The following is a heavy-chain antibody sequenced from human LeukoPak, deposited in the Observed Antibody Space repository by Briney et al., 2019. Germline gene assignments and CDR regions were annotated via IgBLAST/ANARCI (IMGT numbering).Heavy chain of an antibody. CDR1: GGSVSSGSYY. V-gene: IGHV4-61*01. D-gene: IGHD6-19*01. CDR3: ARGVSSGWRHYYYGMDV. CDR2: IYYSGST. J-gene: IGHJ6*02. Sequence: SETLSLTCTVSGGSVSSGSYYWSWIRQPPGKGLEWIGYIYYSGSTNYNPSLKSRVTISVDTSKNQFSLKLSSVTAADTAVYYCARGVSSGWRHYYYGMDVWGQGTTVTVSS.